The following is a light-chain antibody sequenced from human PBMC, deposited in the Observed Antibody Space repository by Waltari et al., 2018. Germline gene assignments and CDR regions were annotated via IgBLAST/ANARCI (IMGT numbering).Light chain of an antibody. CDR2: EDN. CDR1: ALPKKY. Sequence: SYELTQPPSVSVSPGQTARIPCSGDALPKKYAYWYQRKSGQAPVLVIYEDNKRPSGIPEGFSGSSSGTMATLTISGAQVEDEGDYYCYSTDSTDNDRVFGGGTKLTVL. J-gene: IGLJ3*02. V-gene: IGLV3-10*01. CDR3: YSTDSTDNDRV.